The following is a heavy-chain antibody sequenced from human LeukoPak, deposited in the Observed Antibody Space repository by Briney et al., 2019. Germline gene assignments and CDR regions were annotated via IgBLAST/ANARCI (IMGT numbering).Heavy chain of an antibody. CDR2: ISSSSSYI. V-gene: IGHV3-21*01. Sequence: GGSLRLSCAASGFTFSSYGMNWVRQAPGKGLEWVSSISSSSSYIYYADSVKGRFTISRDNAKNSLYLQMNSLRAEDTAVYYCARDLNYDILTGYYTYGMDVWGQGTTVTVSS. CDR3: ARDLNYDILTGYYTYGMDV. J-gene: IGHJ6*02. CDR1: GFTFSSYG. D-gene: IGHD3-9*01.